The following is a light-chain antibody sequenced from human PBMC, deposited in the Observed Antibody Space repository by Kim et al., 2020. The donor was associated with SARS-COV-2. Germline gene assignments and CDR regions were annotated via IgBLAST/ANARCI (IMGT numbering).Light chain of an antibody. CDR3: QQYGDSVT. J-gene: IGKJ5*01. V-gene: IGKV3-20*01. CDR2: NTS. Sequence: EIVLTQSPDTLSLSPGERATLSCRASQSVRNNYLAWYQQKPGQAPRLLIYNTSNRATGIPDRFSGSGSGIDFTLTISRVEPEDFAMYYCQQYGDSVTFGQGTRLEIK. CDR1: QSVRNNY.